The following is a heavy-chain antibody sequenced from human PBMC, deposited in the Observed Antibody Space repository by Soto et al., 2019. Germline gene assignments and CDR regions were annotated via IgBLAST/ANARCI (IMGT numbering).Heavy chain of an antibody. CDR3: ARGNPPRQVWHYYFDY. J-gene: IGHJ4*02. CDR1: GGSISSGGYY. V-gene: IGHV4-31*03. D-gene: IGHD5-18*01. CDR2: IYYSGST. Sequence: SETLSLTCTVSGGSISSGGYYWSWIRQHPGKGLEWIGYIYYSGSTYYNPSLKSRVTISVDTSKNQFSLKLSSVTAADTAVYYXARGNPPRQVWHYYFDYWGQGTLVTVSS.